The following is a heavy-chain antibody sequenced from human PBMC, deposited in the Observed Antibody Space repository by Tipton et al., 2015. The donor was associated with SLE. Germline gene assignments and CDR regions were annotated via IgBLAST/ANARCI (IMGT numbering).Heavy chain of an antibody. V-gene: IGHV4-34*01. CDR3: ARGLQGDSSGWAFDI. D-gene: IGHD3-22*01. CDR2: INHSGST. J-gene: IGHJ3*02. CDR1: GGSISSYY. Sequence: GLVKPSETLSLTCTVSGGSISSYYWSWIRQPPGKGLEWIGEINHSGSTNYNPSLKSRVTISVDTSKNQFSLKLSSVTAADTAVYYCARGLQGDSSGWAFDIWGQGTMVTVSS.